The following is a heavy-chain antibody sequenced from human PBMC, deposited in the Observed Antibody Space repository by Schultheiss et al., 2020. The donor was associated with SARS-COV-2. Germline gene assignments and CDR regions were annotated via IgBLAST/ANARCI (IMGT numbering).Heavy chain of an antibody. CDR2: IWYDGSNK. J-gene: IGHJ4*02. V-gene: IGHV3-33*06. Sequence: GGSLRLSCAASGFTFSSYSMNWVRQAPGKGLEWVAVIWYDGSNKYYADSVKGRFTISRDNSKNTLYLQMNSLRAEDTAVYYCAKASGNNLYYFDYWGQGTLVTVSS. CDR1: GFTFSSYS. D-gene: IGHD1/OR15-1a*01. CDR3: AKASGNNLYYFDY.